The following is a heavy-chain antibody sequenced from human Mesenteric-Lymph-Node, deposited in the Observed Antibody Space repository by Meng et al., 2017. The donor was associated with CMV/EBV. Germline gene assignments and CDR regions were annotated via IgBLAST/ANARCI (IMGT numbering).Heavy chain of an antibody. CDR3: AKGPNYGCFDP. CDR2: ITWDSTST. CDR1: GVTFDDYT. J-gene: IGHJ5*01. V-gene: IGHV3-43*01. Sequence: SCAASGVTFDDYTMHWVRQAPGKGLEWVSLITWDSTSTYYADSVRGRFTISRDNSNNSLYLQMNNLRTEDTAFYYCAKGPNYGCFDPWGQGTLVTVSS. D-gene: IGHD4/OR15-4a*01.